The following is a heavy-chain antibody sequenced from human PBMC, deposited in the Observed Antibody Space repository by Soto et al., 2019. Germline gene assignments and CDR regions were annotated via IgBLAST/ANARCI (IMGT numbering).Heavy chain of an antibody. V-gene: IGHV1-2*04. D-gene: IGHD3-3*01. J-gene: IGHJ6*02. CDR1: GYTFTGYY. CDR3: ARARYDFWSGSTQYYYYYGMEV. CDR2: INPNSGGT. Sequence: ASVKVSCKASGYTFTGYYMRWVRQAPGQGLEWMGWINPNSGGTNYAQKFQGWVTMTRDTSISTAYMELSRLRSDDTAVYYCARARYDFWSGSTQYYYYYGMEVWGQGTTVTVSS.